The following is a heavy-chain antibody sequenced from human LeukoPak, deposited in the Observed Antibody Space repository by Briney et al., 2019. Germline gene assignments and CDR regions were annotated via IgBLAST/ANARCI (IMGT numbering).Heavy chain of an antibody. V-gene: IGHV3-74*01. Sequence: GGSLRLSCAASGFTFSPYWMHWVRQAPGKGLVWVSRINSDESSTNYADSVKGRFTISRDNAKNSLYLQMNSLRAEDTAVYYCARTLRYSGSYYDYWGQGTLVTVSS. CDR2: INSDESST. J-gene: IGHJ4*02. CDR3: ARTLRYSGSYYDY. CDR1: GFTFSPYW. D-gene: IGHD1-26*01.